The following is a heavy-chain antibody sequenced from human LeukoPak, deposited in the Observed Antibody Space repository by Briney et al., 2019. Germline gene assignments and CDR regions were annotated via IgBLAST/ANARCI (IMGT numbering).Heavy chain of an antibody. CDR3: ARWLAAAGTYYFDY. CDR1: GGSISTYY. CDR2: IYDIGST. Sequence: SETLSLTCTVSGGSISTYYWSWVRQPPGKGLEWIGCIYDIGSTYYNPSLKSRVTISVDASKNQFSLKLSSVTAADTAVYYCARWLAAAGTYYFDYWGQGTLVTVSS. V-gene: IGHV4-4*08. D-gene: IGHD6-13*01. J-gene: IGHJ4*02.